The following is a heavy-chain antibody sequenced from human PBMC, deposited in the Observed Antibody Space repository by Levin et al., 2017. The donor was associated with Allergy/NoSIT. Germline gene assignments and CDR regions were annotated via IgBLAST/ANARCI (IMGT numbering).Heavy chain of an antibody. CDR3: ARGDIDY. CDR1: GFTFSSYS. V-gene: IGHV3-48*01. Sequence: RPGGSLRLSCAASGFTFSSYSMNWVRQAPGKGLEFISYISTSSTTIYYADSVKGRFTISRDNAKNSLYLQMNSLRAEDTAVYYCARGDIDYWGQGTLVSVSS. D-gene: IGHD5-24*01. CDR2: ISTSSTTI. J-gene: IGHJ4*02.